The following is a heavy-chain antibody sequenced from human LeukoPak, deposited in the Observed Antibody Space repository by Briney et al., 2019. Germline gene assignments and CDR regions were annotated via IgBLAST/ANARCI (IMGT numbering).Heavy chain of an antibody. J-gene: IGHJ4*02. Sequence: GGSLRLSCSASGFTFNSYAMNWVRQAPGKGLEYVSTINTSGGTTYYADSVKGRFTISRDNSKNILYLQMSSLRAEDTAVYYCVRRIPYSSGLYYFDFWGRRTLGTVSS. CDR1: GFTFNSYA. CDR2: INTSGGTT. CDR3: VRRIPYSSGLYYFDF. D-gene: IGHD6-19*01. V-gene: IGHV3-64D*06.